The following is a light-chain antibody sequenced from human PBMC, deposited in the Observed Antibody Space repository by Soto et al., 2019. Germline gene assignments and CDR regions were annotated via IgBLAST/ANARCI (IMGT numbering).Light chain of an antibody. CDR2: EVS. CDR1: SSDVGSYNR. CDR3: SSYTSSSTLV. V-gene: IGLV2-18*02. J-gene: IGLJ2*01. Sequence: QSALTQPPSVSGSPGQSVTISCTGTSSDVGSYNRVSWYQQPPGTAPKLMIYEVSNRPSGVPDRFSGSKSGNTASPTISGLQAEDEADYYCSSYTSSSTLVFGGGTKLTVL.